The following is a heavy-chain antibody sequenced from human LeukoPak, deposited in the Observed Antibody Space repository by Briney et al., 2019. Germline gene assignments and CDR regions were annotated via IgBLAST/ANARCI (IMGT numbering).Heavy chain of an antibody. CDR3: ARARLILPPADNNWFDP. V-gene: IGHV1-2*02. Sequence: EASVKVSCKASGYSLTDYYIHWVRQAPGQGLEWMGWINPNSGSTNYAQKFQGRVTLTRDMSVSTAYMELISLKSDDTAVYYCARARLILPPADNNWFDPWGHGALVTVSS. D-gene: IGHD2-15*01. CDR2: INPNSGST. CDR1: GYSLTDYY. J-gene: IGHJ5*02.